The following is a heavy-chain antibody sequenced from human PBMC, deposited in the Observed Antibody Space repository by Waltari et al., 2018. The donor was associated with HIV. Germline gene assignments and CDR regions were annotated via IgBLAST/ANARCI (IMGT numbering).Heavy chain of an antibody. D-gene: IGHD2-8*01. V-gene: IGHV1-2*02. CDR2: INPNSGGT. CDR1: GYTFTGYY. J-gene: IGHJ4*02. CDR3: AREEGPIVLMVYARMGY. Sequence: QVQLVQSGAEVKKPGASVKVSCKASGYTFTGYYMHWVRQAPGQGLEWMGWINPNSGGTNYAQKLQGRVTMTRDTSISTAYMELSRLRSDDTAVYYCAREEGPIVLMVYARMGYWGQGTLVTVSS.